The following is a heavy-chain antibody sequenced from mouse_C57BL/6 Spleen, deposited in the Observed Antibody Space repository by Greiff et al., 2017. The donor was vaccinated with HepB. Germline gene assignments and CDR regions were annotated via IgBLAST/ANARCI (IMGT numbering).Heavy chain of an antibody. D-gene: IGHD2-5*01. CDR3: ARGSNFYAMDY. CDR2: IYPRSGKT. J-gene: IGHJ4*01. CDR1: GYTFTSYG. V-gene: IGHV1-81*01. Sequence: QVQLQQSGAELARPGASVKLSCKASGYTFTSYGISWVKQRTGQGLEWIGEIYPRSGKTYYNEKFKGKATLTADKSSSTAYMELRSLTSEDSAVYFCARGSNFYAMDYWGQGTSVTVSS.